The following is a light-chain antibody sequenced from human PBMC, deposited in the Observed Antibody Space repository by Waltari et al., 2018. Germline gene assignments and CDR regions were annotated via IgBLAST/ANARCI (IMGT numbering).Light chain of an antibody. Sequence: ETVMTQSPATLSVSPGGRATLPCRASQSLRTNLAWYQQKPGQAPRLLIYGASSRATGVPARFSGSGSGTDFTLTISSLQSEDFVVYYCQQYNNWPLYTFGQGTKLEI. V-gene: IGKV3-15*01. J-gene: IGKJ2*01. CDR2: GAS. CDR1: QSLRTN. CDR3: QQYNNWPLYT.